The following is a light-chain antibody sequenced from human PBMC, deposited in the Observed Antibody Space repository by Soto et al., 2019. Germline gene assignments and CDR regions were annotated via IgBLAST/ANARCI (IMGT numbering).Light chain of an antibody. CDR3: LQESHYPLT. CDR1: QGVRGD. Sequence: IQMTQSPSSLSASVGDRVTITCRASQGVRGDVGWYQQKPGKAPKLLIYSASTLQSGVPSRFSGSGSGTDVTLTISGLQPEDFANYYCLQESHYPLTFGGGTKVEIK. CDR2: SAS. J-gene: IGKJ4*01. V-gene: IGKV1-6*01.